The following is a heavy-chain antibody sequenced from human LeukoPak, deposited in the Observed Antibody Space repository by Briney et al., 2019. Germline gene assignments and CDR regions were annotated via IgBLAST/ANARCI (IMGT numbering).Heavy chain of an antibody. V-gene: IGHV3-53*01. D-gene: IGHD3-9*01. CDR3: ARVRVTGYSNFAY. J-gene: IGHJ4*02. CDR1: GFTISSYY. Sequence: GGSLRLSCAASGFTISSYYMAWVCQAPGKGLEWVSVIYHSGNTDYADSVEGRFTISRDNSKNTVYLQMSSLRAEDTAVYYCARVRVTGYSNFAYWGQGTLVTVSS. CDR2: IYHSGNT.